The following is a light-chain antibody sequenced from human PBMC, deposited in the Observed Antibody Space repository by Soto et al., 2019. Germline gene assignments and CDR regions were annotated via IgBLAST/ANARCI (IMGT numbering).Light chain of an antibody. V-gene: IGKV3D-20*01. CDR2: DAT. CDR1: QNVSNSY. Sequence: EIVLTQSPATLSLSPGERATLSCGASQNVSNSYLAWYQQTPGLAPRLLIYDATSRAIGIPDRFTGSGSGADFTLTISRLEREDFAVYYCQQYGTSRWTFGQGTKVEIK. CDR3: QQYGTSRWT. J-gene: IGKJ1*01.